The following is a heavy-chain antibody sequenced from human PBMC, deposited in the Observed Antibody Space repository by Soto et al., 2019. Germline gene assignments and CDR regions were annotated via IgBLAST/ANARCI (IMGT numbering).Heavy chain of an antibody. V-gene: IGHV3-23*01. CDR3: AKDRGSNGPCRFDP. D-gene: IGHD6-19*01. CDR2: ISASGGTT. J-gene: IGHJ5*02. Sequence: EVQLLESGGGLVQPGGSLRLSCAASGFTFSSFAMSWVRQAPGKGLEWVSDISASGGTTYYADSVKGRFTISRDNSKNTLYLQMNSLRADDTAVYYCAKDRGSNGPCRFDPWGQGTLVTVSS. CDR1: GFTFSSFA.